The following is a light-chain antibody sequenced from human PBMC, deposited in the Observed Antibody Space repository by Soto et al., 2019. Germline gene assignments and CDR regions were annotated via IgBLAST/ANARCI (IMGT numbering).Light chain of an antibody. V-gene: IGKV1-5*01. J-gene: IGKJ4*01. CDR3: QQYNTYPLT. Sequence: DIKMTQSPSTLSASVGDRVTITCRASQSISSSLAWYQQKPGKAPKLLIYDASSLQIGVPSRFSGSGSGTEFTLIISSLQPDDFATYYCQQYNTYPLTFGGGTKVDNK. CDR1: QSISSS. CDR2: DAS.